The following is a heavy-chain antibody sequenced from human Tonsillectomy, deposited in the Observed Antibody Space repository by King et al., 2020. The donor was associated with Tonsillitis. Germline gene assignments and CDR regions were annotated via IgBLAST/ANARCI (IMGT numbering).Heavy chain of an antibody. CDR2: INPSGGTT. CDR3: ARDRPCSSASCSGGSWFDP. Sequence: VQLVESGAEVKKPGASVKVSCKASGYTFTSYYMHWVRQAPGQGLEWMGMINPSGGTTSYAQKFQGRVTMTRDTSTNTVYMELSSLRSEDTAVYYCARDRPCSSASCSGGSWFDPWGQGTLVTVCS. V-gene: IGHV1-46*01. J-gene: IGHJ5*02. D-gene: IGHD2-2*01. CDR1: GYTFTSYY.